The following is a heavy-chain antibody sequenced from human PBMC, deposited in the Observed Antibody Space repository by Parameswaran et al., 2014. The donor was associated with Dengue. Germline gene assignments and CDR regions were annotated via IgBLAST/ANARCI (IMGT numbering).Heavy chain of an antibody. CDR2: INPSGGST. D-gene: IGHD6-19*01. Sequence: VRQAPGQGLEWMGIINPSGGSTSYAQKFQGRVTMTRDTSTSTVYMELSSLRSDDTAVYYCARAGWTDSWYFDLWAVAPGHRLL. CDR3: ARAGWTDSWYFDL. J-gene: IGHJ2*01. V-gene: IGHV1-46*01.